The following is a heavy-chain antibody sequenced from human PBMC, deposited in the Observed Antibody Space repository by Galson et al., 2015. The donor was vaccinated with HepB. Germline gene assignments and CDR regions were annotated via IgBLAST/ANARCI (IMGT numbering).Heavy chain of an antibody. J-gene: IGHJ4*02. CDR1: GGTFSSYA. CDR2: IIPILGIA. Sequence: SVKVSCKASGGTFSSYAISWVRQAPGQGLEWMGRIIPILGIANYAQKFQGRVTITADKSTSTAYMELRSLRSDDTAVYYCARDYGDWGYFDYWGQGTLVTVSS. CDR3: ARDYGDWGYFDY. V-gene: IGHV1-69*04. D-gene: IGHD7-27*01.